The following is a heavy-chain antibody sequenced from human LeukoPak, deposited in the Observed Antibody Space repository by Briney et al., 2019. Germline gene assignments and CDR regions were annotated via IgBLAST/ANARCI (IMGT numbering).Heavy chain of an antibody. CDR1: GGTFSRYI. CDR3: ARVDCSSTSCYDENYYGMDV. V-gene: IGHV1-69*13. D-gene: IGHD2-2*01. Sequence: SVKVSCKASGGTFSRYIISWVRQAPGQGLEWMGRIIPVFGTADYVQKFQGRVTITADESTSTAYMELSSLRTEDMAVYYCARVDCSSTSCYDENYYGMDVWGKGTTVTVSS. CDR2: IIPVFGTA. J-gene: IGHJ6*04.